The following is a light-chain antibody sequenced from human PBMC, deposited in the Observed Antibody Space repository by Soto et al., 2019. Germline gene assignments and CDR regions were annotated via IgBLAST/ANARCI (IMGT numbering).Light chain of an antibody. CDR2: AAS. J-gene: IGKJ4*01. Sequence: AIQMTHSPSSLSASVGDIVRITSRASQGIRNDVGWYQQKPGKAPELLIYAASSLQTGVPSRFSGSGSGTDFTLTISRLEPEDFAVYYCQQYGSSPTFGGGTKVDIK. V-gene: IGKV1-6*01. CDR3: QQYGSSPT. CDR1: QGIRND.